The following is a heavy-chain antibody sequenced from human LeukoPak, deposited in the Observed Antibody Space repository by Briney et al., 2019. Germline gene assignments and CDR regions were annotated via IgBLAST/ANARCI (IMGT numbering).Heavy chain of an antibody. CDR3: ARDASMVTVSGMDV. Sequence: PGGSLRLSCVASGFSFSGFEMNWVRQAPGKGLEWISYISSSYRTIYYADSVKGRFTVSRDNTKNSIYLQMNSLRVEDTAVYYCARDASMVTVSGMDVWGQGTTVTVSS. D-gene: IGHD2-21*02. CDR1: GFSFSGFE. CDR2: ISSSYRTI. V-gene: IGHV3-48*03. J-gene: IGHJ6*02.